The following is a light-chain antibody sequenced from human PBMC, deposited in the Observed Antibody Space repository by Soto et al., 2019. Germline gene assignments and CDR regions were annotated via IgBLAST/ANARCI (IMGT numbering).Light chain of an antibody. V-gene: IGKV1-8*01. CDR3: QQYYSNLRA. J-gene: IGKJ1*01. Sequence: AIRMTQSPSSFSASTGDRVTITCRASQGISSYLAWYQQKPGKAPKLLIYAASTLQSGVPSRFSGSGSGTDFTLTISCLQSEDFATYYCQQYYSNLRAFGQGTKVEIK. CDR1: QGISSY. CDR2: AAS.